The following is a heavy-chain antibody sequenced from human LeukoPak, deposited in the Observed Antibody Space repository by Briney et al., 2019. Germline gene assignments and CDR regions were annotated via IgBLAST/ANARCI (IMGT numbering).Heavy chain of an antibody. CDR1: SGSISSGTYY. D-gene: IGHD3-10*01. Sequence: SETLSLTCTVSSGSISSGTYYWSWIRQHPGKGLEWIGYMYYSGSTYYNPSLKSRVTISIDTSRNQFSLKLSSVTAADTAVYYCARYSYDLGNFCQFDFWGQGTLVTVSS. V-gene: IGHV4-31*03. CDR3: ARYSYDLGNFCQFDF. J-gene: IGHJ4*02. CDR2: MYYSGST.